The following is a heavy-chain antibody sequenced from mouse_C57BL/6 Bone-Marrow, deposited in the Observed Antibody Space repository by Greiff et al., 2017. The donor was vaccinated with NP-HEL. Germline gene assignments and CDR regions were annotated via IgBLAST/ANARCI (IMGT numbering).Heavy chain of an antibody. J-gene: IGHJ4*01. CDR2: IYPRSGNT. D-gene: IGHD2-5*01. V-gene: IGHV1-81*01. Sequence: QVQLQQSGAELARPGASVKLSCKASGYTFTSYGISWVKQRTGQGLEWIGEIYPRSGNTYYNETFKGKATLTADKSSSTAYMELRSLTSEDSAVYFCAREGAYYSNPYAMDYWGQGTSVTVSS. CDR1: GYTFTSYG. CDR3: AREGAYYSNPYAMDY.